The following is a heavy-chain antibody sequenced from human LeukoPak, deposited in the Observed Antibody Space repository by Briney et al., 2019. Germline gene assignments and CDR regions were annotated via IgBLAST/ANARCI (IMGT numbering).Heavy chain of an antibody. CDR3: ARVIAARHFDY. V-gene: IGHV3-66*01. CDR2: IYSDGST. CDR1: GFTVSSNY. Sequence: GGSLRLSCAASGFTVSSNYMSWVRPAPGKGLAWVSFIYSDGSTYYADSVKGRFTISRDNSNNTMFLQVNSLRAEDTAVYYCARVIAARHFDYWGQGTLVTVSS. J-gene: IGHJ4*02. D-gene: IGHD6-6*01.